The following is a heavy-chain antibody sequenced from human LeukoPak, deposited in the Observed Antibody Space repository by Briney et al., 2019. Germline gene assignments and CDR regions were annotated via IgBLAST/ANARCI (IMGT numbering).Heavy chain of an antibody. V-gene: IGHV1-3*01. CDR1: GYTFTSYA. D-gene: IGHD6-19*01. CDR2: INAGNGNT. J-gene: IGHJ4*02. Sequence: ASVKVSCKASGYTFTSYAMHWVRQAPGQRLEWMGWINAGNGNTKYSQKFQGRVTITRDTSASTAYMELSSLRSEDTAVYYCARVGSAVAGTRFDYWGQGTLVTVSS. CDR3: ARVGSAVAGTRFDY.